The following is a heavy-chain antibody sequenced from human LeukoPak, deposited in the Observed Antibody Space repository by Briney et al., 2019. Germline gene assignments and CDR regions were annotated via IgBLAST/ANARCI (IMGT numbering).Heavy chain of an antibody. Sequence: PGGSLRLSCAASGFTFSSYSMNWVRQAPGKGLEWVLSISSSSSYIYYADSVKGRFTISRDNAKNSLYLQMNSLRAEDTAVYYCARDARNWNYGPRHFDYWGQGTLVTVSS. J-gene: IGHJ4*02. CDR3: ARDARNWNYGPRHFDY. D-gene: IGHD1-7*01. V-gene: IGHV3-21*01. CDR2: ISSSSSYI. CDR1: GFTFSSYS.